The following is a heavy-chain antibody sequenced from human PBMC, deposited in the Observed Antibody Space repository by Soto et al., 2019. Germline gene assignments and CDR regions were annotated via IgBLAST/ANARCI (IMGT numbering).Heavy chain of an antibody. CDR3: VPRGPNFYYYGVDV. V-gene: IGHV4-39*01. D-gene: IGHD2-2*01. J-gene: IGHJ6*02. CDR1: GDSISSSSYY. Sequence: QLQLQESGPGLVKPSETLSLTCAVSGDSISSSSYYWGWIRQPPGKGLEWIGSIYSSGNTYYNPALKSRVTISVDTSRNQCSLKLTSVTAADTAVYYCVPRGPNFYYYGVDVWGQGTTVTVSS. CDR2: IYSSGNT.